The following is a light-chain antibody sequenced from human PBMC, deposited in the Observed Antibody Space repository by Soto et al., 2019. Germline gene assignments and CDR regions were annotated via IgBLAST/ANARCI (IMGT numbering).Light chain of an antibody. CDR1: QSISSY. CDR3: QQSYSTPPFT. J-gene: IGKJ3*01. CDR2: AAS. V-gene: IGKV1-39*01. Sequence: DIQMTQSPSSLSASVGDSVTITCRASQSISSYLNWYQQKPGKAPKLLIYAASSLQSGVPSRFSGSGSGTDFTLTISSLQPEDFATYYGQQSYSTPPFTFGPGTKVDIK.